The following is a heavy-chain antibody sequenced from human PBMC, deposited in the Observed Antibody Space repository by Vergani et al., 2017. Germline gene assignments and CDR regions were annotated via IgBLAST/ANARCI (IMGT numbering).Heavy chain of an antibody. Sequence: EVQLVESGGGLVQPGGSLRLSCAASGFTFSSYWMSWVRQAPGKGLEWVANIKQDGSEKYYVDSVKGRFAISRDNAKNSLYLQMNSLRAEDTAVYYCARGDLAVAGTTDYWGQGTLVTVSS. CDR1: GFTFSSYW. V-gene: IGHV3-7*01. CDR3: ARGDLAVAGTTDY. J-gene: IGHJ4*02. CDR2: IKQDGSEK. D-gene: IGHD6-19*01.